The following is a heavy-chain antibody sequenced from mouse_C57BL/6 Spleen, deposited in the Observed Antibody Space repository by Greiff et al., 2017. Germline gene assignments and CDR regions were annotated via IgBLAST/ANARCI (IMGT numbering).Heavy chain of an antibody. V-gene: IGHV1-61*01. CDR2: IYPSDSET. Sequence: QVQLQQPGAELVRPGSSVKLSCKASGYTFTSYWMDWVKQRPGQGLEWIGNIYPSDSETHYNQKFKDKATLTVDKSSSTAYMQLSSLTSEDSAVCYCAGAYYGSSYWYLDVWGTGTTVTVSS. D-gene: IGHD1-1*01. J-gene: IGHJ1*03. CDR3: AGAYYGSSYWYLDV. CDR1: GYTFTSYW.